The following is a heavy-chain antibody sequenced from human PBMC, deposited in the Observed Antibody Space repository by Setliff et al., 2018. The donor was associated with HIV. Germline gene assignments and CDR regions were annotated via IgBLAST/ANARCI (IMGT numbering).Heavy chain of an antibody. CDR2: ISGSGSSI. V-gene: IGHV3-48*04. Sequence: GGSLRLSCAASGFTFSRYSMNWVRQAPGKGLEWVSYISGSGSSIYYADSVKGRFTISRDNAKNTLYLQMNTLRVEDTAVYYCATVFEVWGQGTMVTVSS. CDR3: ATVFEV. CDR1: GFTFSRYS. J-gene: IGHJ3*01. D-gene: IGHD4-17*01.